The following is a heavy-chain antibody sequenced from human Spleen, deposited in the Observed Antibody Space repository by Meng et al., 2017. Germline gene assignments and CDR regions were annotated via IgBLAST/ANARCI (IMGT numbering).Heavy chain of an antibody. Sequence: GESLKISCAASGFTFSNAWMSWVRQAPGKGLEWVGRIKSNTAGGTAAYAAPGRGTFSISRDDSKNMMPLQINGLKTEDTAMYFCTTGNWSGGKYHGADAFDIWGQGTMVTVSS. CDR3: TTGNWSGGKYHGADAFDI. CDR2: IKSNTAGGTA. CDR1: GFTFSNAW. V-gene: IGHV3-15*01. D-gene: IGHD2-15*01. J-gene: IGHJ3*02.